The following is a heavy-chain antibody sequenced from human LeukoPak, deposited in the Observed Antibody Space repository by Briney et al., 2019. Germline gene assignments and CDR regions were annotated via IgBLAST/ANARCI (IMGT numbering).Heavy chain of an antibody. CDR1: GGTFSSYA. CDR3: ARGGYYGSGRGYYYMDV. V-gene: IGHV1-69*13. D-gene: IGHD3-10*01. Sequence: ASVKVSCKASGGTFSSYAISWVRQAPGQGLEWMGGIIPIFGTANYAQKFQGRVTITADESTSTAYMELSSLRSEDTAVYYCARGGYYGSGRGYYYMDVWGKGTTVTISS. J-gene: IGHJ6*03. CDR2: IIPIFGTA.